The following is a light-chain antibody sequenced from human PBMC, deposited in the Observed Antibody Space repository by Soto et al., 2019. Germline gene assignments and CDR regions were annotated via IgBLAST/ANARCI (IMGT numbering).Light chain of an antibody. J-gene: IGKJ1*01. V-gene: IGKV3-11*01. CDR1: QYVSSF. CDR2: DAS. Sequence: EIVLTQSPATRSLSPGERATLSRRASQYVSSFLAWYQQKAGQAPRLLIYDASHRATGIPARFSGSGSGTDFTLTINSLEPEDFALYYCQQRYNWPPTFGQGTKVDIK. CDR3: QQRYNWPPT.